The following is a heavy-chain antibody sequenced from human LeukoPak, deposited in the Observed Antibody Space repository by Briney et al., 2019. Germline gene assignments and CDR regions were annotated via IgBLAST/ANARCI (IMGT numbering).Heavy chain of an antibody. CDR3: ARALRYFDWLLSDAFDI. J-gene: IGHJ3*02. CDR1: GGSISSSNW. V-gene: IGHV4-4*02. Sequence: SETLSLTCAVSGGSISSSNWWSWVRQPPGKGLEWIGEIYHSGSTNYNPSLKRRVTISVDKSKNQFSLRLSSVAAADTAVYYCARALRYFDWLLSDAFDIWGQGTMVTVSS. CDR2: IYHSGST. D-gene: IGHD3-9*01.